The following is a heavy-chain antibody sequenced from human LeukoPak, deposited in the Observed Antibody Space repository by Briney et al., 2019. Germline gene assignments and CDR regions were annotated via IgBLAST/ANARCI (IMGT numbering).Heavy chain of an antibody. CDR3: ARRRGADFDY. V-gene: IGHV4-59*08. J-gene: IGHJ4*02. CDR2: IYSSGST. D-gene: IGHD1-26*01. CDR1: GGSISSYY. Sequence: SSETLSLTCTVSGGSISSYYWSWIRQPPGKGLEWMGYIYSSGSTNHNPSLKSRVTISVDTSKNQFSLKLSSVTAADTAVYYCARRRGADFDYWGQGTLVTVSS.